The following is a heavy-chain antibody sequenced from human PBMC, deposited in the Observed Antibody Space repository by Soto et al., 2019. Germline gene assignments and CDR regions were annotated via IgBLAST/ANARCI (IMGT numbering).Heavy chain of an antibody. CDR1: GYTFIAYY. V-gene: IGHV1-2*02. Sequence: ASVKVSFKASGYTFIAYYIHWVRQAPGKGPAWMGWINPNSGATTCAQKFQGRLTVTRDTSIATVYMDLSSLKSDDKAMYYCSKDGQYGDYGYFFDSWLQGTQVTV. CDR2: INPNSGAT. D-gene: IGHD4-17*01. CDR3: SKDGQYGDYGYFFDS. J-gene: IGHJ4*02.